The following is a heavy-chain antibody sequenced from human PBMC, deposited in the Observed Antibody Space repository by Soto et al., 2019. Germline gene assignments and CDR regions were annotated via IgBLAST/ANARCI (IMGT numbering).Heavy chain of an antibody. CDR3: ARDGPAADFDH. V-gene: IGHV3-48*03. J-gene: IGHJ4*02. CDR1: GFTFSGYE. D-gene: IGHD6-13*01. Sequence: GGSLRLSCAASGFTFSGYEMNWVRQAPGKGLEWVSYIDSSGNTIDYADSVKGRFTISRDNAKNSLYLQMNSLRAEDTAIYYCARDGPAADFDHWGQGTQATVSP. CDR2: IDSSGNTI.